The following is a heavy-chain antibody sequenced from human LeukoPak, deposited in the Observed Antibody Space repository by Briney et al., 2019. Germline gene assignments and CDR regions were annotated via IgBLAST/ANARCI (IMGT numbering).Heavy chain of an antibody. J-gene: IGHJ6*03. Sequence: GSLRLSCAASGFTFSSYDMHWVRQATGKGLEWVSAIGTADDTYYPGSVKGRFTISRENAKNSLYLQMNSLRAGDTAVYYCARGGSAGYYYMDVWGKGTTVTVSS. CDR3: ARGGSAGYYYMDV. CDR2: IGTADDT. D-gene: IGHD3-16*01. CDR1: GFTFSSYD. V-gene: IGHV3-13*01.